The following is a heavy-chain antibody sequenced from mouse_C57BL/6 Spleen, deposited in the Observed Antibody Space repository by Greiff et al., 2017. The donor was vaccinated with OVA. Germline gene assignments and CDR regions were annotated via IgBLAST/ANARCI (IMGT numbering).Heavy chain of an antibody. Sequence: VQLQQSGAELVRPGASVTLSCKASGYTFTDYEMHWVKQTPVHGLEWIGAIDPETGGTAYNQKFKGKAILTADKSSSTAYMELRSLTSEDSAVYYCTRGGGTGEYAMDYWGQGTSVTVSS. CDR1: GYTFTDYE. CDR3: TRGGGTGEYAMDY. V-gene: IGHV1-15*01. J-gene: IGHJ4*01. CDR2: IDPETGGT.